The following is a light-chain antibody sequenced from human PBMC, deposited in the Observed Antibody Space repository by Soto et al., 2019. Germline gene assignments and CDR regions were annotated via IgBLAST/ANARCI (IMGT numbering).Light chain of an antibody. CDR1: SSDVGSYNY. J-gene: IGLJ1*01. CDR3: LSYAGSYNFV. Sequence: QSVLTQPRSVSGSPGQSITISCTGSSSDVGSYNYVSWYQQHPGQAPKFMIYDVNKRPSGVSHRFSGSKSGNMASLTISGLQADDEADYYCLSYAGSYNFVFGSGTKLTVL. V-gene: IGLV2-11*01. CDR2: DVN.